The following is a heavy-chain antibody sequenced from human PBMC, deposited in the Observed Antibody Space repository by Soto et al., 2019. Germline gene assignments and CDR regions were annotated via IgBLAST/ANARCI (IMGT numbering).Heavy chain of an antibody. D-gene: IGHD2-2*01. CDR2: IYYSGST. CDR3: SRGRFRVEAAAGYWDY. CDR1: CGSISSGDYY. V-gene: IGHV4-30-4*01. J-gene: IGHJ4*02. Sequence: SETLSLTCTVSCGSISSGDYYWSWIRQPPGKGLEWIGYIYYSGSTYYNPSLKSRVTISVDTSKNQFSLKLSSVTAADTAVYYCSRGRFRVEAAAGYWDYWGQGTRVTVSS.